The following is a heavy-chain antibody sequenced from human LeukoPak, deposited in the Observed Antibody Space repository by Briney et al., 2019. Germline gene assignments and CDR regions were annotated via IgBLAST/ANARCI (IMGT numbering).Heavy chain of an antibody. CDR1: GFTFDDYG. D-gene: IGHD2-2*01. CDR3: AREGRAYCSSTSCYRGLAY. J-gene: IGHJ4*02. CDR2: INWNGGST. Sequence: GGSLRLSCAASGFTFDDYGMSWVRQAPGKGLEWISGINWNGGSTGYADSVKGRFTISRDNAKNSLYLQMNSLRAEDTALYYCAREGRAYCSSTSCYRGLAYWGQGTLFTVSS. V-gene: IGHV3-20*04.